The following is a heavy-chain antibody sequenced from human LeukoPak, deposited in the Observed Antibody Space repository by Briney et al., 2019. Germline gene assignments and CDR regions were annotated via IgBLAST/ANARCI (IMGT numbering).Heavy chain of an antibody. Sequence: PSQTLSLTCPVSSGSISSGVYYWSWIRQHPGKGLEWIGYIYYSGSTYYNPSLKSRVTISVDTSKNQFSLKLSSVTAADTAVYYCARDGSYYALWGQGTLVTVSS. CDR2: IYYSGST. V-gene: IGHV4-31*03. CDR1: SGSISSGVYY. CDR3: ARDGSYYAL. J-gene: IGHJ4*02. D-gene: IGHD1-26*01.